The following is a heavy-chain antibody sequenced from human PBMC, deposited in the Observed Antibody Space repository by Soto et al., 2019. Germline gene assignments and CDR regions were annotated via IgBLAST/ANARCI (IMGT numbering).Heavy chain of an antibody. CDR1: GFTFSSYA. D-gene: IGHD3-3*01. CDR3: ATVRFWSGYYNKAVDY. CDR2: LSGSGGSP. Sequence: GGSLRLSCAASGFTFSSYARSWVLQAPGKGLEWVSALSGSGGSPYYADPVKGRFTISRDNSKNTLYLQMNSLRAEDTAAYYCATVRFWSGYYNKAVDYWGQGTLVTVSS. V-gene: IGHV3-23*01. J-gene: IGHJ4*02.